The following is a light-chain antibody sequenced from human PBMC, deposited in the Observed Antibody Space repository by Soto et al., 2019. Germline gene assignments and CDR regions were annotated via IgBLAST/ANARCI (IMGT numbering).Light chain of an antibody. V-gene: IGKV3-15*01. CDR1: QSVSSK. J-gene: IGKJ4*01. Sequence: EMVMTQSPATVSVSPGERVTLSCRASQSVSSKLAWYQQKPGQAPRLLIYDASTRATGIPARFSGSGSGTEFTLIISSLQSEDFAVYHCQEYNKRPQPTFGGGTKVEIK. CDR2: DAS. CDR3: QEYNKRPQPT.